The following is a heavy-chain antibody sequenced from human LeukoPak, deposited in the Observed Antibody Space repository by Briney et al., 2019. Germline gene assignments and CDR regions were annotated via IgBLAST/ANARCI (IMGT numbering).Heavy chain of an antibody. V-gene: IGHV3-30-3*01. D-gene: IGHD5-12*01. CDR2: ISYDGSNK. Sequence: GGSLRLSCAASGFTFSSYAMHWVRQAPGKGLEWVAVISYDGSNKYYADSVKGRFTISRDNSKNTLYLQMNSLRAEDTAVYYCAKGKLRGPYYFDYWGQGTLVTVSS. CDR1: GFTFSSYA. J-gene: IGHJ4*02. CDR3: AKGKLRGPYYFDY.